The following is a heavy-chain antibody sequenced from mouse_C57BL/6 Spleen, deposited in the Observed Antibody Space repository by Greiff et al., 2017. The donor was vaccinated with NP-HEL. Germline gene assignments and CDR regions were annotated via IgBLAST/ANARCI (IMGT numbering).Heavy chain of an antibody. V-gene: IGHV5-9-1*02. CDR3: TREDYYGYDGNYFDY. D-gene: IGHD2-2*01. CDR2: ISSGGDYI. CDR1: GFTFSSYA. Sequence: EVMLVESGEGLVKPGGSLKLSCAASGFTFSSYAMSWVRQTPEKRLEWVAYISSGGDYIYYADTVKGRFTISRDNARNTLYLQMSSLKSEDTAMYYCTREDYYGYDGNYFDYWGQGTTLTVSS. J-gene: IGHJ2*01.